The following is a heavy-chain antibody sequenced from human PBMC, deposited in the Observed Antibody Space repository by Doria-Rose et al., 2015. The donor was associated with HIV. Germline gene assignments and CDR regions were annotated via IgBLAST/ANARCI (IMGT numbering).Heavy chain of an antibody. CDR1: GYTFTNNW. J-gene: IGHJ4*02. CDR3: ATPSLYCSGGSCFCAH. D-gene: IGHD2-15*01. CDR2: IYPGDSKT. Sequence: LVQSGAEVKKPGESLKISCQVSGYTFTNNWIAWVRQKPGKGLECMAIIYPGDSKTRYSLSFEGHVTISADKPTSTAFLQWNSLEASDTAIYYCATPSLYCSGGSCFCAHWGQGTLVTVSS. V-gene: IGHV5-51*01.